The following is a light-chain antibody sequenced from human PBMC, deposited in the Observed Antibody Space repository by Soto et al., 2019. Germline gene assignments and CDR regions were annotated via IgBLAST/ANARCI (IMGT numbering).Light chain of an antibody. CDR2: DVS. V-gene: IGLV2-14*01. Sequence: QSALTQPASVSGSPGQSITIPCTGTSSDIGGYNYVSWYLQHPGKAPQLMIYDVSNRPSGVSNRFSGSKSGNTASLTISGLQAEDEADYYRTSYTSSVSRYVFGGGTKLTVL. J-gene: IGLJ2*01. CDR1: SSDIGGYNY. CDR3: TSYTSSVSRYV.